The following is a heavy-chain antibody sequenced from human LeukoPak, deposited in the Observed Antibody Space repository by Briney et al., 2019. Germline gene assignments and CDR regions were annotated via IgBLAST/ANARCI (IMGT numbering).Heavy chain of an antibody. Sequence: SETLSLTCTVSGGSISSSSYYWSWIRQPPGKGLEWIGEINHSGSTNYNPSLKSRVTISVDTSKNQFSLKLSSVTAADTAVYYCARGQPYGSGSYFDYWGQGTLVTVSS. J-gene: IGHJ4*02. CDR3: ARGQPYGSGSYFDY. CDR2: INHSGST. V-gene: IGHV4-39*07. D-gene: IGHD3-10*01. CDR1: GGSISSSSYY.